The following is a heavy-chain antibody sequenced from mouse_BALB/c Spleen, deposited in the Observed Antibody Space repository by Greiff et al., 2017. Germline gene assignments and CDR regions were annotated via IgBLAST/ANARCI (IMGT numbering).Heavy chain of an antibody. CDR1: GFTFSSYT. CDR3: ARGRDY. V-gene: IGHV5-12-2*01. J-gene: IGHJ4*01. CDR2: ISNGGGST. Sequence: EVMLVESGGDLVKPGGSLRLSCAASGFTFSSYTMSWVRQTPEKRLEWVAYISNGGGSTYYPYTVSGRFTISRDNAKNTLYLQMSSLKSEDTAMYYCARGRDYWGQGTSVTVSS.